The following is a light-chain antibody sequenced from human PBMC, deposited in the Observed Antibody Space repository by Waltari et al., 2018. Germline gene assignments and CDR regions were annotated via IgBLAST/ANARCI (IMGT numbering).Light chain of an antibody. CDR3: CSYTSSSTWV. J-gene: IGLJ3*02. CDR1: SGDVGAYNF. V-gene: IGLV2-14*03. Sequence: QSALTQPSSVSGSPGPAIPIPCTGASGDVGAYNFVSWYQQHPGKAPKLMIYDVSGRPSGVSNRFSGSKSGNTASLTISGLQAEDEADYYCCSYTSSSTWVFGGGTKLTVL. CDR2: DVS.